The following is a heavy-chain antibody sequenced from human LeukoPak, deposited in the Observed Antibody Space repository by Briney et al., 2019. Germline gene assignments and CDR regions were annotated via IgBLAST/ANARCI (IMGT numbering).Heavy chain of an antibody. CDR1: GGSFSGYY. D-gene: IGHD2-2*01. J-gene: IGHJ5*02. CDR2: INHSGST. CDR3: ARGCTGCPNWFDP. V-gene: IGHV4-34*01. Sequence: SDTLSLTCAVSGGSFSGYYWSWIRQPPGKGLEWIGEINHSGSTNYNPSLKSRVTISVDTSKNQFSLKLSSVTAADTAVYYCARGCTGCPNWFDPWGQGTLVTVSS.